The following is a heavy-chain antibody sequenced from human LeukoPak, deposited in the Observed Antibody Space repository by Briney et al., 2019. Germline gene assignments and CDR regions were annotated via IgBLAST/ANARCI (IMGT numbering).Heavy chain of an antibody. CDR1: GGSISSGGYS. CDR2: IYHSGST. Sequence: SETLSLTCAVSGGSISSGGYSWSWIRQPPGKGLEWIGYIYHSGSTYYNPSLKSRVTISVDRSKNQFSLKLSSVTAADTAVYYCARATYGDVDYWGQGTLVTVSS. J-gene: IGHJ4*02. V-gene: IGHV4-30-2*01. D-gene: IGHD4-17*01. CDR3: ARATYGDVDY.